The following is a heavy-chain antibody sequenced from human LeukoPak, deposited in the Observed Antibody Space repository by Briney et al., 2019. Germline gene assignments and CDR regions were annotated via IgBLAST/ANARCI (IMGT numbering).Heavy chain of an antibody. V-gene: IGHV1-18*01. D-gene: IGHD1-26*01. CDR1: GYTFSNYG. CDR3: AKDRLGATDAFDV. J-gene: IGHJ3*01. Sequence: ASVKVSCKASGYTFSNYGITWVRQPPGQGLEYMGWINTYDGNTKFAEKVQDRVTMTTDTSTSTAYMELRNLRSDDTAVYFCAKDRLGATDAFDVWGQGTLVTVSS. CDR2: INTYDGNT.